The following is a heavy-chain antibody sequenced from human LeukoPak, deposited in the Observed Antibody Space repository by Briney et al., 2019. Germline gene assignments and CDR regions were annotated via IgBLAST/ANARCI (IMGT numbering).Heavy chain of an antibody. CDR3: AKDPLLGEYFQH. CDR1: GFTFSSYS. D-gene: IGHD1-26*01. CDR2: ISSSSSTI. J-gene: IGHJ1*01. Sequence: PGGSLRLSCAASGFTFSSYSMNWVRQAPGKGLEWVSYISSSSSTIYYADSVKGRFTISRDNAKNSLYLQMNSLRAEDTAVYYCAKDPLLGEYFQHWGQGTLVTVSS. V-gene: IGHV3-48*01.